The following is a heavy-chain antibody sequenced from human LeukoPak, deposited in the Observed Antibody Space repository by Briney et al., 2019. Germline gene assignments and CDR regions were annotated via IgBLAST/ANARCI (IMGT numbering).Heavy chain of an antibody. CDR2: IYYSGST. CDR1: GGSISSYY. Sequence: SETLSLTCTVSGGSISSYYWSWIRQPPGKGLEWIGYIYYSGSTNYNPSLKSRVSISVDTSKNQFSLKLSSVTAADTAVYYCARSLARGQWLKYYYMDVWGKGTTVTISS. J-gene: IGHJ6*03. CDR3: ARSLARGQWLKYYYMDV. D-gene: IGHD6-19*01. V-gene: IGHV4-59*08.